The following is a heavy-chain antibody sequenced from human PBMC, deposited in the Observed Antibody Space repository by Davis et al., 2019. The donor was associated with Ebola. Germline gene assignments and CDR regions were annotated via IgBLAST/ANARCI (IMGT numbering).Heavy chain of an antibody. V-gene: IGHV1-69*13. CDR3: ARERAWSGYYDSSGEFDY. CDR1: GGTFSSYA. CDR2: IIPIFGTA. Sequence: SVKVSCKASGGTFSSYAISWVRQAPGQGLEWMGGIIPIFGTANYAQKFQGRVTITADESTSTAYMELSSLRSEDTAVYYCARERAWSGYYDSSGEFDYWGQGTLVTVSS. J-gene: IGHJ4*02. D-gene: IGHD3-22*01.